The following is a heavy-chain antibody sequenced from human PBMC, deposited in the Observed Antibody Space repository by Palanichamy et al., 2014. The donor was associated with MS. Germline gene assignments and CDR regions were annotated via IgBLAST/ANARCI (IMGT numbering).Heavy chain of an antibody. CDR2: IYYTGST. V-gene: IGHV4-39*01. J-gene: IGHJ4*02. CDR1: DGSISSRSYY. D-gene: IGHD1-1*01. CDR3: ARQVALTTPPNVIADY. Sequence: QLQLQKSGPGLVKPSETLSLTCTVSDGSISSRSYYWGWIRQPPGKGLEWIGYIYYTGSTYYNPSLKSRVTISVDTSQNQFSLRLSSVTAADTAVYYCARQVALTTPPNVIADYWGQGTLVTVSS.